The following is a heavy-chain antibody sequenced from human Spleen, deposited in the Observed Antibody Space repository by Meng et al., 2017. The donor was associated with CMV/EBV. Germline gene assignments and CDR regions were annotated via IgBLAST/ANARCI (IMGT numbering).Heavy chain of an antibody. CDR1: GFTFSNYP. CDR3: ARGVVTFGGVIGPLDN. Sequence: SGFTFSNYPMHWFRQAPGKGLEWVAVISYDGSSRYYADSVKGRFTISRDNSKNTVYLQMNSLRAEDTAVYYCARGVVTFGGVIGPLDNWGQGTLVTVSS. J-gene: IGHJ4*02. D-gene: IGHD3-16*02. CDR2: ISYDGSSR. V-gene: IGHV3-30*04.